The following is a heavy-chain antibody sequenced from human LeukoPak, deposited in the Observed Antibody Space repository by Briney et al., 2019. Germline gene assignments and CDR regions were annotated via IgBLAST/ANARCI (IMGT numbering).Heavy chain of an antibody. D-gene: IGHD6-13*01. CDR1: GYTFTSYY. Sequence: ASVKVSCKASGYTFTSYYMHWVRQAPGQGLEWMGIINPSGGSTSYAQKFQGRVTMTTDTSTSTAYMELRSLRSDDTAVYYCARDPRVLRAAAGPFDYWGQGTLVTVSS. V-gene: IGHV1-46*01. J-gene: IGHJ4*02. CDR2: INPSGGST. CDR3: ARDPRVLRAAAGPFDY.